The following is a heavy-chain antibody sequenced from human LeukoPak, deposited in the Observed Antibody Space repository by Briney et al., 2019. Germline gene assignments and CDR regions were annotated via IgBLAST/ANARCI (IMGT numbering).Heavy chain of an antibody. V-gene: IGHV3-53*01. J-gene: IGHJ3*02. CDR1: GFSVSSY. CDR2: IYRGGNT. D-gene: IGHD4-17*01. Sequence: PGGSLRLSCAASGFSVSSYMSWVRQAPGKGLEWVSVIYRGGNTYYADSVKGRFTISRDNSKNTLYLQMNSLRAEDTAVYYCARDMAYGDYRVGAFDIWGQGTMVTVSP. CDR3: ARDMAYGDYRVGAFDI.